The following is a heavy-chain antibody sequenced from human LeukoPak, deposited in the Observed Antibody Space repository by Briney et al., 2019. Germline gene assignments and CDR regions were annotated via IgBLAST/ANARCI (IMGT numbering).Heavy chain of an antibody. D-gene: IGHD5-12*01. CDR3: ASHSGYDYYFDY. CDR1: GFTFSSYA. J-gene: IGHJ4*02. V-gene: IGHV3-30*04. Sequence: PGRSLRLSCAASGFTFSSYAMHWVRQAPGKGLEWVAVISYDGSNKYYADSVKGRFTISRDSSKNTLYLQMNSLRAEDTAVYYCASHSGYDYYFDYWGQGTLVTVSS. CDR2: ISYDGSNK.